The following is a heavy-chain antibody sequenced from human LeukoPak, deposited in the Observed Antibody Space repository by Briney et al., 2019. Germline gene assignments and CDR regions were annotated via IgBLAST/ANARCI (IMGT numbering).Heavy chain of an antibody. CDR2: ISWNSGSI. CDR3: AKDRKSAGYYGMDV. CDR1: GFTFDDYA. Sequence: PGGSLRLSCAASGFTFDDYAMHWVRQAPGKGLEWVSGISWNSGSIGYADSVKGRFTISRDNAKNSLYLQMNSLRAEDTALYYCAKDRKSAGYYGMDVWGQGTTVTVSS. V-gene: IGHV3-9*01. J-gene: IGHJ6*02. D-gene: IGHD6-25*01.